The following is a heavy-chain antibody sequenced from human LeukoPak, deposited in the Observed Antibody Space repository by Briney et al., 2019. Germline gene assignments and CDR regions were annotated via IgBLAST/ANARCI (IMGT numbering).Heavy chain of an antibody. V-gene: IGHV1-69*05. J-gene: IGHJ3*02. Sequence: SVKVSCKATGGPISGYSITWVRQAPGQGLEWMGGIIPIFGTTKYAQGFRGRVTITTDESTYTVYMELSSLISEDTAVYYCAKPARSYYYGSGTYDAFDIWGQGTMVTVSS. CDR2: IIPIFGTT. CDR1: GGPISGYS. CDR3: AKPARSYYYGSGTYDAFDI. D-gene: IGHD3-10*01.